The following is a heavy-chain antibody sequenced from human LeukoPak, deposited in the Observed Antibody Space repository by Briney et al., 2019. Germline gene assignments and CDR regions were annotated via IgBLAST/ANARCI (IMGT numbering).Heavy chain of an antibody. CDR2: IYTSGST. D-gene: IGHD3-16*01. CDR1: GGSISSYY. V-gene: IGHV4-4*07. J-gene: IGHJ1*01. CDR3: ASTALTYDYVWGSFRPFQH. Sequence: SETLSLTCTVSGGSISSYYWSWIRQPAGKGLEWIGRIYTSGSTNYNPSLKSRVTMSVDTSKNQFSLKLSSVTAADTAVYYCASTALTYDYVWGSFRPFQHWGQGTLVTVSS.